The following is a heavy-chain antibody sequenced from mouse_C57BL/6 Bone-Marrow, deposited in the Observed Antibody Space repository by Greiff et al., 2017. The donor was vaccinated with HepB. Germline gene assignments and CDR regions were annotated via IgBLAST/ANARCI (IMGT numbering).Heavy chain of an antibody. D-gene: IGHD1-2*01. CDR1: GFTFSDYG. J-gene: IGHJ3*01. Sequence: EVKLVESGGGLVKPGGSLKLSCAASGFTFSDYGMHWVRQAPEKGLEWVAYISSGSSTIYYADTVKGRFTISRDNAKNTLFLQMTSLRSEDTAMYYCARKDYGAWFAYWGQGTLVTVSA. V-gene: IGHV5-17*01. CDR3: ARKDYGAWFAY. CDR2: ISSGSSTI.